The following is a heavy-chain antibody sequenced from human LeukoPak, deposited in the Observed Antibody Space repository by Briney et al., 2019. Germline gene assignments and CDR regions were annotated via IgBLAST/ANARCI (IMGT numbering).Heavy chain of an antibody. CDR2: ISSSSSTI. V-gene: IGHV3-48*01. D-gene: IGHD3-22*01. CDR1: GFTFSSYS. Sequence: GGSLRLSCAASGFTFSSYSMNWVRQAPGKGLEWVSYISSSSSTIHYADSVKGRFTISRDNAKNSLYLQMNSLRAEDTAVYYCARELYDSSGYYARADYWGQGTLVTVSS. J-gene: IGHJ4*02. CDR3: ARELYDSSGYYARADY.